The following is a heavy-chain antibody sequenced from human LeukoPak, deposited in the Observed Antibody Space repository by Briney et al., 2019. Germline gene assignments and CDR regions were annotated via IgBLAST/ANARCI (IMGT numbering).Heavy chain of an antibody. CDR2: IKSKTGGGTT. CDR3: TTDEYYDGTDYSFFDY. D-gene: IGHD3-22*01. Sequence: PGGSLRLSCAASGFIFSNAWMNWVRQAPGKGLEWIGRIKSKTGGGTTDYAAFVKGRFTISRDVSKKTLNLQMNSLKTEDTAVYYCTTDEYYDGTDYSFFDYWGQGTLVTVSS. J-gene: IGHJ4*02. CDR1: GFIFSNAW. V-gene: IGHV3-15*01.